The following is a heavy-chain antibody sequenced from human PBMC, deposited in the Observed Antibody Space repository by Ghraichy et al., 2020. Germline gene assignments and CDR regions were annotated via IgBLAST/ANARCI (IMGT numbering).Heavy chain of an antibody. CDR1: GFTFSSYS. CDR3: ARDYAGATPFDY. D-gene: IGHD1-26*01. V-gene: IGHV3-48*02. J-gene: IGHJ4*02. CDR2: ISSSSGDI. Sequence: GGSLRLSCAASGFTFSSYSMNWVRQGPGQGLEWISYISSSSGDIYYADSVKGRFTISRDNSKKSLYLQMNSLRDEDTALYYCARDYAGATPFDYWGLGTRVPVSS.